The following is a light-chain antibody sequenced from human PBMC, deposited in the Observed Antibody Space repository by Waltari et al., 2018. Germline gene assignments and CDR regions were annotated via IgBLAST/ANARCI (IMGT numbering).Light chain of an antibody. Sequence: QSVVTQPPSASGTPGQRVTISCSGSSSNIGRNTVNWYQELSGTAPKLLIYGNNQGPSGVPDRFSGSKSGTSASLAISGLQSEDEADYYCAAWDDSLNGLVFGGGTKLTVL. J-gene: IGLJ3*02. CDR1: SSNIGRNT. CDR2: GNN. CDR3: AAWDDSLNGLV. V-gene: IGLV1-44*01.